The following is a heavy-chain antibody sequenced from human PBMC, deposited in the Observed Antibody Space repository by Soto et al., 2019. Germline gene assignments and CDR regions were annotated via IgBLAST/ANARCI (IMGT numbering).Heavy chain of an antibody. V-gene: IGHV1-3*01. CDR2: INAANGDT. D-gene: IGHD6-13*01. CDR1: GYTFTSYG. J-gene: IGHJ5*02. CDR3: VRRHVSATGIDWLDP. Sequence: ASVKVSCKASGYTFTSYGIHWVRQAPGQRLEWMGWINAANGDTIYSPKFQGRVTITRDTSASTAYMELSSLRSEDTALYYCVRRHVSATGIDWLDPWGQGTLVTVSS.